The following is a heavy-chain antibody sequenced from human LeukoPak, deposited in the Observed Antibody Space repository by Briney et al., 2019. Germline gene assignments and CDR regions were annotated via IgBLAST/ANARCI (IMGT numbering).Heavy chain of an antibody. D-gene: IGHD1-7*01. CDR1: GFTFSSYW. V-gene: IGHV3-74*01. CDR2: INNDGSSA. Sequence: GGSLRLSCAASGFTFSSYWMHWVRQTPGKGLIYISRINNDGSSANYADSVRGRFTISRDNAENTLYLQMNSLRAEDTAVYYCAKRRGLELLYYYYMDVWGKGTTVTVSS. J-gene: IGHJ6*03. CDR3: AKRRGLELLYYYYMDV.